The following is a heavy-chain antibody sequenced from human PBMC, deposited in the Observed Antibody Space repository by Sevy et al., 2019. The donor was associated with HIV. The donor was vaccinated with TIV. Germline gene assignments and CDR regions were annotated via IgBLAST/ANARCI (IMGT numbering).Heavy chain of an antibody. D-gene: IGHD2-2*01. Sequence: QLGGSLRLSCAASGFTFSSYAMHWVRQAPGKGLEWVAVISYDGSNKYYADSVKGRFTISRDNSKNTLYLQMNSLRAEDTAVYYCARDVVVATHPSYFDYWGQGTLVTVSS. CDR3: ARDVVVATHPSYFDY. V-gene: IGHV3-30*04. J-gene: IGHJ4*02. CDR2: ISYDGSNK. CDR1: GFTFSSYA.